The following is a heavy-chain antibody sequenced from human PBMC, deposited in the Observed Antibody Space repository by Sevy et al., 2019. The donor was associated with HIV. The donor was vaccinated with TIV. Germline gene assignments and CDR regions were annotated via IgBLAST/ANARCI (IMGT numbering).Heavy chain of an antibody. D-gene: IGHD3-3*01. J-gene: IGHJ4*02. CDR2: ISYDGSNK. CDR3: ARDIQESYDFWSGYFDY. V-gene: IGHV3-30*04. CDR1: GFTFSSYA. Sequence: GGSLRLSCAASGFTFSSYAMHWVRQAPGKGLEWVAVISYDGSNKYYADSVKGRFTISRDNSKNTLYLQMNSLRAEDTAVYYCARDIQESYDFWSGYFDYWGQGTLVTVSS.